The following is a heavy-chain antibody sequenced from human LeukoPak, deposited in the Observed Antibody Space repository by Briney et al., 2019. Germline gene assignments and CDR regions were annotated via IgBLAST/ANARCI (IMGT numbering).Heavy chain of an antibody. V-gene: IGHV3-30*02. CDR1: GIPFSRPG. CDR2: VRVDGSDK. J-gene: IGHJ6*03. Sequence: GALRLSLVRAGIPFSRPGQEWGRQGSGKGVGLVAFVRVDGSDKYYAESVKGRFTISRDNSENTLYLQMSSLRDEDTAVYYCAKGSFYCSTNTCPQYYYYMDVWGKGITVTVSS. D-gene: IGHD2-2*01. CDR3: AKGSFYCSTNTCPQYYYYMDV.